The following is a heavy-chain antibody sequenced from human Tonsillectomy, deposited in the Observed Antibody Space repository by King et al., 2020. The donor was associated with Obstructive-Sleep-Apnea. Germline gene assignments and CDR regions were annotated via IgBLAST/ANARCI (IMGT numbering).Heavy chain of an antibody. CDR1: GGSISSYY. CDR3: ARQSPGYYESSGYFDY. J-gene: IGHJ4*02. CDR2: IYYSGST. D-gene: IGHD3-22*01. V-gene: IGHV4-59*08. Sequence: QLQESGPGLVKPSETLSLTCTVSGGSISSYYWSWIRQPPGKGLEWIGYIYYSGSTNYNPSLKSRVTISVDTSKNQFSLKLSSVTAADTAVYYCARQSPGYYESSGYFDYWGQGTLVTVSS.